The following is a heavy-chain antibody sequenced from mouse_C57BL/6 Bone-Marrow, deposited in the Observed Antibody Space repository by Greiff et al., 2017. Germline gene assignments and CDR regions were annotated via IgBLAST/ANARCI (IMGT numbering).Heavy chain of an antibody. CDR2: IDPSDSYT. D-gene: IGHD1-1*01. J-gene: IGHJ1*03. CDR3: ARHYGSSSYWYFDV. CDR1: GYTFTSYW. Sequence: QVQLQQPGAELVKPGASVKLSCKASGYTFTSYWMQWVKQRPGQGLEWIGEIDPSDSYTNYNQKLKGKATLTVDTSSSTAYLQLSSLTSEDSAVYYCARHYGSSSYWYFDVWGTGTTVTVSS. V-gene: IGHV1-50*01.